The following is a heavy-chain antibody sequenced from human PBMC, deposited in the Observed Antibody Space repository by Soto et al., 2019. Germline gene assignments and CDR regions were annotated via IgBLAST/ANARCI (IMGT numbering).Heavy chain of an antibody. CDR3: AKYSTTWYVSLDS. CDR1: GLTFKDHE. J-gene: IGHJ4*02. Sequence: VGSLRLSCSASGLTFKDHEMSWVRQAPGKGLEWLAYVSRSNSPRYYAESVKGRFTISRDNAKNSLYLHMSSLRAEDTAIYYCAKYSTTWYVSLDSWGQGTPVTVSS. V-gene: IGHV3-48*03. CDR2: VSRSNSPR. D-gene: IGHD6-13*01.